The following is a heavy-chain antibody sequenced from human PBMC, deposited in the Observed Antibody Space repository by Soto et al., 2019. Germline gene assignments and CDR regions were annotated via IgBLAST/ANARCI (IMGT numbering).Heavy chain of an antibody. CDR1: GFTFSSYS. J-gene: IGHJ4*02. CDR3: ARGPLWFGELLKPMAVDY. V-gene: IGHV3-48*02. CDR2: ISSSSSTI. D-gene: IGHD3-10*01. Sequence: GGSLRLSCAASGFTFSSYSMNWVRQAPGKGLEWVSYISSSSSTIYYADSVKGRFTISRDNAKNSLYLQMNSLRDEDTAVYYCARGPLWFGELLKPMAVDYWGQGTLVTVSS.